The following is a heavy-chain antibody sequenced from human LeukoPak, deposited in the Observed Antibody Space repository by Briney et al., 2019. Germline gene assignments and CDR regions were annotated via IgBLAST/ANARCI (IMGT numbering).Heavy chain of an antibody. D-gene: IGHD1-14*01. Sequence: SETLSLTCTVSVGSISSSSHYWGWIPQPPGKGLEWMGCIYYSGRPYYHPSLKTRLTMSVDVSENHFPLKLTSEPGTDRGVYYCARLNRWLDPCGQGTLVAV. CDR1: VGSISSSSHY. CDR2: IYYSGRP. CDR3: ARLNRWLDP. J-gene: IGHJ5*02. V-gene: IGHV4-39*01.